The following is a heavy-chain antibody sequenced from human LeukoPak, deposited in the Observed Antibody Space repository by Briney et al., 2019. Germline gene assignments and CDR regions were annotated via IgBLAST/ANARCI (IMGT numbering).Heavy chain of an antibody. V-gene: IGHV1-69*13. CDR2: IIPIFGTA. Sequence: GASVKVSCKASGYTFTSYGISWVRQAPGQGLEWMGGIIPIFGTANYAQKFQGRVTITADESTSTAYMELSSLRSEDTAVYYCARALDYYDSRIPDYYYYYGMDVWGQGTTVTVSS. CDR1: GYTFTSYG. CDR3: ARALDYYDSRIPDYYYYYGMDV. J-gene: IGHJ6*02. D-gene: IGHD3-22*01.